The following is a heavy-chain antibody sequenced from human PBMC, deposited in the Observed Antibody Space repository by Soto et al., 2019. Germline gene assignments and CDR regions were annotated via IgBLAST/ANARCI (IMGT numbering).Heavy chain of an antibody. CDR1: GDSISSSSYY. D-gene: IGHD3-9*01. V-gene: IGHV4-39*01. CDR2: IYDSGST. Sequence: PSETLSLTCTVSGDSISSSSYYWGWIRQPPGKGLEWIGSIYDSGSTYYNPSLKSRVTISVDTSKNQFSLKLSSVTAADTAVYYCARQLFGADILTGYAPYYFDYWGQGTLVTVSS. J-gene: IGHJ4*02. CDR3: ARQLFGADILTGYAPYYFDY.